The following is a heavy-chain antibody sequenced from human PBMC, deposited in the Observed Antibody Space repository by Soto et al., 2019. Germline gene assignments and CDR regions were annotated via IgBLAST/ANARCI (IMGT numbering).Heavy chain of an antibody. CDR2: IYPGDSDT. V-gene: IGHV5-51*01. D-gene: IGHD2-8*01. CDR3: ARQGSNGAYYYYGMDV. CDR1: GYRFSSYW. Sequence: LKISCQGSGYRFSSYWIAWVRQMPGKGLEWMGIIYPGDSDTIYSPSLQGQVTFSVDKSTSTAYLQWSSLKASDTAMYYCARQGSNGAYYYYGMDVWGQGTTVTVSS. J-gene: IGHJ6*02.